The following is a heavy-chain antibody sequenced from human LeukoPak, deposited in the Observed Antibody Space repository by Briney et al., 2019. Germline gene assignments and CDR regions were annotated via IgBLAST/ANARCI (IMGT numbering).Heavy chain of an antibody. CDR2: ISSNGGST. Sequence: SGGSLRLSCAASGFTFSSYAMHWVRQAPGKGLEYVSAISSNGGSTYYANSVKGRFTISRDNSKNTLYLQMNSLRAEDTAVYYCASHLYAALDYWGQGTLVTVSS. CDR3: ASHLYAALDY. D-gene: IGHD2-8*01. J-gene: IGHJ4*02. CDR1: GFTFSSYA. V-gene: IGHV3-64*01.